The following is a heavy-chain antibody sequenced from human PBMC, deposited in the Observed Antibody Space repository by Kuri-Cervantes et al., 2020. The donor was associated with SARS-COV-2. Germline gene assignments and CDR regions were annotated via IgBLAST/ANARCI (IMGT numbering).Heavy chain of an antibody. CDR2: ISSSGNYV. CDR1: GFPFNTYT. V-gene: IGHV3-21*04. D-gene: IGHD7-27*01. Sequence: GESLKISCAASGFPFNTYTMNWVRQATGKGLEWVSSISSSGNYVYYADSVTGRFTISRDNARNSLYLQMNSLRAEDTAVYYCAKLIWGSYYYYMDVWGKGTTVTVSS. CDR3: AKLIWGSYYYYMDV. J-gene: IGHJ6*03.